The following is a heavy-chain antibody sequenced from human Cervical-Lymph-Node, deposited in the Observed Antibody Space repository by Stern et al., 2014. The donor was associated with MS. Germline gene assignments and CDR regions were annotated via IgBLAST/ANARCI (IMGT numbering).Heavy chain of an antibody. J-gene: IGHJ4*02. CDR3: ARDKMHAFDY. Sequence: QDQLVQSGTEVKKPGASVLVSCKASGYTFTTYGITWVRQAPGQGLEWMGWISADSGNTKYAQKFQDRVTMTRDTTTGTAYMDVRSLRSEDTAVYYCARDKMHAFDYWGQGTQVTVPS. V-gene: IGHV1-18*01. CDR2: ISADSGNT. D-gene: IGHD2-8*01. CDR1: GYTFTTYG.